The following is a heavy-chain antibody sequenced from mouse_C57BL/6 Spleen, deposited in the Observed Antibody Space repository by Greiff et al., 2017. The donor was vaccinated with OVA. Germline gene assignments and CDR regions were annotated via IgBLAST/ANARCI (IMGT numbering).Heavy chain of an antibody. V-gene: IGHV2-2*01. J-gene: IGHJ1*03. Sequence: VQLQESGPGLVQPSQSLSITCTVSGFSLTSYGVHWVRQSPGKGLEWLGVIWSGGSTDYNAAFISRLSISKDNSKSQVFFKMNSLQADDTAIYYCARRGDWYGDVWGTGTTVTVSS. CDR1: GFSLTSYG. CDR2: IWSGGST. CDR3: ARRGDWYGDV.